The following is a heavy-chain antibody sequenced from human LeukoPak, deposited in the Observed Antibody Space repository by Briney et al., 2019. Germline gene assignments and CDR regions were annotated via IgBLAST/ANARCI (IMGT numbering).Heavy chain of an antibody. J-gene: IGHJ4*02. V-gene: IGHV5-51*01. D-gene: IGHD1-26*01. CDR3: TRHEASGSYYSF. CDR2: IEPSDSHT. CDR1: GYXFTTYW. Sequence: GESLKISCNGSGYXFTTYWISWVRQMPGKGLVWMGIIEPSDSHTRYSPSFQGQVTISADKSISTAYLQWRSLKASDTAMYFCTRHEASGSYYSFWGQGTLVTVSS.